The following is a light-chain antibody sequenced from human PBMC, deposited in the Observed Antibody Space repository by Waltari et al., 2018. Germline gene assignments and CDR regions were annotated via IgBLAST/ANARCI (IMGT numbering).Light chain of an antibody. CDR3: QHYYSTPYT. CDR1: QSVLYSSNNKNY. CDR2: WAS. V-gene: IGKV4-1*01. J-gene: IGKJ2*01. Sequence: DIVMTKSPDSLAVPLGERATINCKSSQSVLYSSNNKNYLAWYQQKPGQPPKLLIYWASTRESGVPDRFSGSGSGTDFTLTISGLQAEDVAIYYCQHYYSTPYTFGQGTKLEIK.